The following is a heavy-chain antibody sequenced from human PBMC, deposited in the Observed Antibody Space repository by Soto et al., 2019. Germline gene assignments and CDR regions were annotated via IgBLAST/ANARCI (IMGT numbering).Heavy chain of an antibody. J-gene: IGHJ6*02. CDR3: AASPVDTAMPNYYYYGMDV. CDR1: GFTFSNYA. V-gene: IGHV3-23*01. CDR2: LSASGATT. Sequence: GGSLRLSCAASGFTFSNYALSWVRQAPGKGLEWVSSLSASGATTYYADSVKGRFTITRDNSKNTLDLQMNTLRVEDTAVYYCAASPVDTAMPNYYYYGMDVWGQGTTVTVSS. D-gene: IGHD5-18*01.